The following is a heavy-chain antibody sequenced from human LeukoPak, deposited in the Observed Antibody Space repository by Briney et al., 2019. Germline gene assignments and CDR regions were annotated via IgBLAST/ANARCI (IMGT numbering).Heavy chain of an antibody. D-gene: IGHD3-3*01. CDR2: ISYDGSNK. CDR1: GFTFSSYG. J-gene: IGHJ5*02. V-gene: IGHV3-30*03. CDR3: ARDRLGLLDRFDP. Sequence: GGSLRLSCAASGFTFSSYGMHWVRQAPGKGLEWVAVISYDGSNKYYADSVKGRFTISRDNSKNTLYLQMNSLRAEDTAVYYCARDRLGLLDRFDPWGQGTLVTVSS.